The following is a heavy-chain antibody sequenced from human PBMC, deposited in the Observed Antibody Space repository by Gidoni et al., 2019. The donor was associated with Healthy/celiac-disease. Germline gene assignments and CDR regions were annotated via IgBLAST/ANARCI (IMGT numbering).Heavy chain of an antibody. CDR1: GFTSSRYW. V-gene: IGHV3-7*01. CDR3: AREPPLRWGDYGYFDY. J-gene: IGHJ4*02. Sequence: EVQLVESGGGLVQPGGSLRLSCAASGFTSSRYWMSWVRQAPGKGLELVANIKQDGSEKYYVDSVKGRFTISRDNAKNSLYLQMNSLRAEDTAVYYCAREPPLRWGDYGYFDYWGQGTLVTVSS. D-gene: IGHD4-17*01. CDR2: IKQDGSEK.